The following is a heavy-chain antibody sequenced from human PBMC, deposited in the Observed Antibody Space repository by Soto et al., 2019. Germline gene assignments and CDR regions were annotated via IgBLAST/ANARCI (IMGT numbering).Heavy chain of an antibody. Sequence: VGSLRLSCAASGFTFSSYAMSCVRQSPGKGLEWVSAISGSGGSTYYADSVKGRFTISRDNSKNTLYLQMNSLRAEDTAVYYCAIDSTDGVSTGTLEDWGQGTRVTVSS. CDR1: GFTFSSYA. J-gene: IGHJ4*02. V-gene: IGHV3-23*01. CDR2: ISGSGGST. CDR3: AIDSTDGVSTGTLED. D-gene: IGHD2-8*01.